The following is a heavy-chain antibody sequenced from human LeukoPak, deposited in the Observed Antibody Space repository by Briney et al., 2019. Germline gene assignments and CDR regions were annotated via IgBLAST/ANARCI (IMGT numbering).Heavy chain of an antibody. Sequence: GGALRLSCAASGFTVSTNYMNWGRQAPGKGLGWVSILYSGSDTYYADSVKGRFTISRDDSRNTLFLHMNSLKAEDTAIYYCARVGDHFHWFLDLWGRGTLVAVSS. CDR2: LYSGSDT. V-gene: IGHV3-53*01. J-gene: IGHJ2*01. CDR1: GFTVSTNY. CDR3: ARVGDHFHWFLDL. D-gene: IGHD2-21*01.